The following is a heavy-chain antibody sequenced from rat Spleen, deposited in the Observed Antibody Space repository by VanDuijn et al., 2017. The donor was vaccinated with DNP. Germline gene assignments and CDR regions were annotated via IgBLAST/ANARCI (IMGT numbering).Heavy chain of an antibody. CDR3: ARHLTMGITPFDY. D-gene: IGHD1-9*01. CDR2: ITTTDGST. CDR1: GFTFNNYW. V-gene: IGHV5-31*01. J-gene: IGHJ2*01. Sequence: EVQLVESGGGLVQPGRSLKLSCVGSGFTFNNYWMTWIRQAPGKGLEWVATITTTDGSTYYPDSVRGRFTISRENAKNTLYLQMSSLRSEDTATYYCARHLTMGITPFDYWGQGVMVTVSS.